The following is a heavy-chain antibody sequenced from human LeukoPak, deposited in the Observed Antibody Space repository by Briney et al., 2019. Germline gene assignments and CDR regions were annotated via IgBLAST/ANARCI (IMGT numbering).Heavy chain of an antibody. CDR2: IYTSGST. D-gene: IGHD3-3*01. J-gene: IGHJ6*03. CDR3: ARTRAIFGAGNYYYYMDV. Sequence: SETLSLTCTVSGGSISSYYWSWIRQPAGKGLEWIGRIYTSGSTNYNPSLKSRVTMSVDTSKNQFSLKLSSVTAADTAVYYCARTRAIFGAGNYYYYMDVWGKGTTVTVSS. V-gene: IGHV4-4*07. CDR1: GGSISSYY.